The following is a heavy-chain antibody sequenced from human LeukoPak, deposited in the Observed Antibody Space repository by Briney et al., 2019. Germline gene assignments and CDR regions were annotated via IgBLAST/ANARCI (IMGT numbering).Heavy chain of an antibody. Sequence: ASVKVSCKASGYTFTGYYMHWVRQAPGQGLEWMGRINPNSGGTNYAQKFQGRVTMTRDTSISTAYMELSRLRSDDTAVYYCARSIAAAGLYYYYYYMDVWGKGTTVTVSS. D-gene: IGHD6-13*01. CDR3: ARSIAAAGLYYYYYYMDV. CDR2: INPNSGGT. CDR1: GYTFTGYY. V-gene: IGHV1-2*06. J-gene: IGHJ6*03.